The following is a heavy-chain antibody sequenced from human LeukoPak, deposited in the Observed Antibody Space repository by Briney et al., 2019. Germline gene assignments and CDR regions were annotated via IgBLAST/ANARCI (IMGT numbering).Heavy chain of an antibody. J-gene: IGHJ3*02. Sequence: GGSLRLSCAASGFILSSYNMNWVRQAPEKGLEWVSSISSSSSYIYYADSVKGRFTISRDNAKNSLYLQMNSLRAEDTAVYYCASQGGPIWGQGTMVTVSS. CDR1: GFILSSYN. CDR2: ISSSSSYI. D-gene: IGHD3-16*01. V-gene: IGHV3-21*01. CDR3: ASQGGPI.